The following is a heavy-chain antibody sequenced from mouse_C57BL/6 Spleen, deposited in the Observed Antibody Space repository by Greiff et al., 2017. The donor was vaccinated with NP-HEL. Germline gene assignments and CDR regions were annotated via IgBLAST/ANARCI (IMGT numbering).Heavy chain of an antibody. CDR3: AREGITRGFDY. CDR1: GYSITSGYY. J-gene: IGHJ2*01. CDR2: ISYDGSN. Sequence: VQLKESGPGLVKPSQSLSLTCSVTGYSITSGYYWNWIRQFPGNKLEWMGYISYDGSNNYNPSLKNRISITRDTSKNQFFLKLNSVTTEDTATYYCAREGITRGFDYWGQGTTLTVSS. V-gene: IGHV3-6*01. D-gene: IGHD1-1*01.